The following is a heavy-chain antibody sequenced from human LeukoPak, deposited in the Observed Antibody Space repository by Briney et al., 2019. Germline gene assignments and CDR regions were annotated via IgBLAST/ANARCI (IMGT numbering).Heavy chain of an antibody. V-gene: IGHV3-23*01. CDR3: AKVEADSGYDYCYGY. D-gene: IGHD5-12*01. CDR2: ISGSGGST. CDR1: GFTFSSYA. Sequence: GGSLRLSCAASGFTFSSYAMSWVRQAPGKGLEWVSAISGSGGSTYYADSVKGRFTISRDNFKNTLYLQMNSLRAEDTAVYYCAKVEADSGYDYCYGYWGQGTLVTVSS. J-gene: IGHJ4*02.